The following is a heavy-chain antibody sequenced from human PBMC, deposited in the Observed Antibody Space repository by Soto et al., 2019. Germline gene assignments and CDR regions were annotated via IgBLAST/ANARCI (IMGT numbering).Heavy chain of an antibody. Sequence: GGSLRLSCAASVFTFSSYAMRWVRQAPGKGLEWVAVISYDGSNKYYADSVKGRFTISRDNSKNTLYLQMNSLRAEDTAVYYCARDKEVVPAAMYAYWGQGTLVTVSS. V-gene: IGHV3-30-3*01. D-gene: IGHD2-2*01. CDR1: VFTFSSYA. J-gene: IGHJ4*02. CDR3: ARDKEVVPAAMYAY. CDR2: ISYDGSNK.